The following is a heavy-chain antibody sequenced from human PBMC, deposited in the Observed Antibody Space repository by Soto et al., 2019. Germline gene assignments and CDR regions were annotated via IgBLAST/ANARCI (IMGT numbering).Heavy chain of an antibody. V-gene: IGHV3-21*01. CDR2: ISSSSSYI. CDR1: GFTFSSYS. Sequence: GGSLRLSCAASGFTFSSYSMNWVRQAPGKGLEWVSSISSSSSYIYYADSVKGRFTISRDNAKNSLYLQMNSLRAEDTAVYYCARTLVVVAAPFDYWGQGTLVTVSS. CDR3: ARTLVVVAAPFDY. D-gene: IGHD2-15*01. J-gene: IGHJ4*02.